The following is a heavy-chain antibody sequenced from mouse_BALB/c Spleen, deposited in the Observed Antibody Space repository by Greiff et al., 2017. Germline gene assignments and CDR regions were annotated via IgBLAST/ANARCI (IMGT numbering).Heavy chain of an antibody. V-gene: IGHV1-84*02. Sequence: LQESGPELVKPGASVKISCKASGYTFTDYYINWVKQKPGQGLEWIGWIYPGSGNTKYNEKFKGKATLTVDTSSSTAYMQLSSLTSEDTAVYFCARSAYYRYDLYYAMDYWGQGTSVTVSS. CDR3: ARSAYYRYDLYYAMDY. CDR2: IYPGSGNT. J-gene: IGHJ4*01. CDR1: GYTFTDYY. D-gene: IGHD2-14*01.